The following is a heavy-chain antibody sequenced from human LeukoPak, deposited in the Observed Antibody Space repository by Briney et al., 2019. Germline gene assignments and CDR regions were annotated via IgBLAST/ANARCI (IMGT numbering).Heavy chain of an antibody. D-gene: IGHD3-10*01. CDR2: IYYSGDT. V-gene: IGHV4-59*01. J-gene: IGHJ5*02. CDR1: DGAIAGYS. Sequence: SETLSLTCTVSDGAIAGYSWSWIRQAPGKGLEWIGYIYYSGDTNYNPSLQGRVTVSVDTSKNQFSLRLTSVSAADTAVYYCVRGPYGSGISNWFDPWGQGTQVIVSS. CDR3: VRGPYGSGISNWFDP.